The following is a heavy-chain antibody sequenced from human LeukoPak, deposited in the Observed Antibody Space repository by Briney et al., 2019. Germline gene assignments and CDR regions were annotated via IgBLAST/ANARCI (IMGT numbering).Heavy chain of an antibody. CDR1: GFTFSSYE. CDR2: ISSSGSTI. Sequence: GGSLRLSCAASGFTFSSYEMNWVRQVPGKGLEWVSYISSSGSTIYYADSVKGRFTISRDNAKNSLYLQMNSLRAEDTAVYYCARGPMVVNYFDYWGQGTLVTVSS. D-gene: IGHD2-21*01. CDR3: ARGPMVVNYFDY. V-gene: IGHV3-48*03. J-gene: IGHJ4*02.